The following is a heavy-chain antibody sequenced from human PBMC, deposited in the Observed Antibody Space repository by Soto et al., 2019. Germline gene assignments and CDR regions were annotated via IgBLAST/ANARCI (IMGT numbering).Heavy chain of an antibody. CDR2: FDPEDGET. CDR1: GYTLTELS. V-gene: IGHV1-24*01. Sequence: QVQLVQSGAEVKKPGASVKVSCKVSGYTLTELSMHWVRQAPGKGLEWMGGFDPEDGETINAQKFQGRVTMTEDTSTDTTYMELSSMGSEDTAVYYCATGGDCSGGSGYSFLALDIWGQGTMVTVSS. J-gene: IGHJ3*02. CDR3: ATGGDCSGGSGYSFLALDI. D-gene: IGHD2-15*01.